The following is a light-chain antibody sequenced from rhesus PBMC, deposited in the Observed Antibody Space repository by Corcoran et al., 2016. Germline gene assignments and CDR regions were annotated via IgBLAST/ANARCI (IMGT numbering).Light chain of an antibody. J-gene: IGKJ1*01. CDR1: QGINKA. CDR2: AAS. Sequence: DIQMTQSPSSLSASVGDRVTVTCRASQGINKALSWYQQKPGKVPTLLIYAASSFQTGVSTRVSGSGSGTDYTLTISSLQPEDVATYYCLQDYTTPSTFGQGTKVEIK. V-gene: IGKV1-94*01. CDR3: LQDYTTPST.